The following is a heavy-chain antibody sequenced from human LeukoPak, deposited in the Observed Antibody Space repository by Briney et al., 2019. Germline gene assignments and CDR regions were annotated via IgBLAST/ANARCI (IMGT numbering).Heavy chain of an antibody. CDR3: ARGDSSGWRVLDY. Sequence: PGGSLRLSCAASGFTFSSYSMNWVRQAPGKGLEWVSSISSSSSYIYYADSVKGRFTISRDNAKNSLYLQMNSLRAEDTAVYYCARGDSSGWRVLDYWGQGTLVTVSS. J-gene: IGHJ4*02. CDR1: GFTFSSYS. CDR2: ISSSSSYI. D-gene: IGHD6-19*01. V-gene: IGHV3-21*01.